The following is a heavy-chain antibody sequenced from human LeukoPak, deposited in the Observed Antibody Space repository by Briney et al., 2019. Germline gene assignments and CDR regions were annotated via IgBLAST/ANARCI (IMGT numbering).Heavy chain of an antibody. CDR2: ISGSGGST. Sequence: GGSLRLSCAASGFTFSSYAMSWVRQAPGKGLEWVSAISGSGGSTYYADSVKGRFTISRDNSKNTLYLQMNSLRAEDTAVYYCAKDLIKIRRRGYSYGNFDYWGQGTLVTVSS. CDR3: AKDLIKIRRRGYSYGNFDY. CDR1: GFTFSSYA. V-gene: IGHV3-23*01. D-gene: IGHD5-18*01. J-gene: IGHJ4*02.